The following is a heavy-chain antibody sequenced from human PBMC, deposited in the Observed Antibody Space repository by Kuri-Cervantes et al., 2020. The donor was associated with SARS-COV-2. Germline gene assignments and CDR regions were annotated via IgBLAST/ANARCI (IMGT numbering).Heavy chain of an antibody. Sequence: SETLSLTCTVSGGSISSYYWSWIRQPPGKGLEWIGYIYYSGSTNYNPSLKSRVTISVDTSKNQFSLKLSSVTAADTAVYYCARGGIAARLVFDYWGQGTLVTVSS. CDR1: GGSISSYY. D-gene: IGHD6-6*01. J-gene: IGHJ4*02. CDR2: IYYSGST. CDR3: ARGGIAARLVFDY. V-gene: IGHV4-59*12.